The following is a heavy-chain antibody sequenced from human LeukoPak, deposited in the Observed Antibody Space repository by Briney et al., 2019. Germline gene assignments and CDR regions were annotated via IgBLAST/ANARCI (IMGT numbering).Heavy chain of an antibody. Sequence: KTGGSLRLSCAASGFTFSSYSMNWVRQAPGKGLEWVSSISSSSSYIYYADSVKGRFTISRDNAKNSLYLQMNSLRAEDTAVYYCARGSLGAFDIWGQGTMVTVSS. D-gene: IGHD3-16*01. CDR3: ARGSLGAFDI. V-gene: IGHV3-21*01. CDR1: GFTFSSYS. CDR2: ISSSSSYI. J-gene: IGHJ3*02.